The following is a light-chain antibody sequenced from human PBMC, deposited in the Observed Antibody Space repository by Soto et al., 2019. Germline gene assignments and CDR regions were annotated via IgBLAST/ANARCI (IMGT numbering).Light chain of an antibody. CDR1: QSVASTF. V-gene: IGKV3-20*01. J-gene: IGKJ5*01. CDR2: GAS. CDR3: QRYLTSSIT. Sequence: EIVLTQSPGTLSLSPGERATLSCRASQSVASTFLAWYQQKPGQAPRLLIYGASSRATGIPDRISGGGSGTDFTLTISRLEPDDFAVYYCQRYLTSSITFGQGTRLDIK.